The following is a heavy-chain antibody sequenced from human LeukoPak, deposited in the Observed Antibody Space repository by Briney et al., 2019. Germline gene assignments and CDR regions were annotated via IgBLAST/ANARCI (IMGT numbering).Heavy chain of an antibody. CDR1: GGSISSYY. CDR2: IYYSGST. Sequence: PSETLSLTCTVSGGSISSYYWSWIRQPPGKGLEWIGYIYYSGSTNYNPSLKSRVTISVDTSKNQFFLKLSSVTAADTAVYYCARGLLDGYTHPAAFDIWGQRTMVTVSS. CDR3: ARGLLDGYTHPAAFDI. J-gene: IGHJ3*02. V-gene: IGHV4-59*01. D-gene: IGHD5-24*01.